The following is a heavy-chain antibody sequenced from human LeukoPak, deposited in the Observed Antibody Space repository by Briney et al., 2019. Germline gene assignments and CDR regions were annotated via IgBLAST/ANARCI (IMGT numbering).Heavy chain of an antibody. J-gene: IGHJ4*02. Sequence: GASVKVSCKASGYIFSDYYMHWVRQAPGQGLKWLGWINPKSGAADYAQQFRGRVTMTRDTSINTDYMEMKRVTSDDTAVYYCARGAEAETSPLDFWGQGTLVIVS. V-gene: IGHV1-2*02. CDR1: GYIFSDYY. D-gene: IGHD6-13*01. CDR2: INPKSGAA. CDR3: ARGAEAETSPLDF.